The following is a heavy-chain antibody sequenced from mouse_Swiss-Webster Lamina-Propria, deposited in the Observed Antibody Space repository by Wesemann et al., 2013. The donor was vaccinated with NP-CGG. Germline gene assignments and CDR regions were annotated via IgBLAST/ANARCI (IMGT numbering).Heavy chain of an antibody. CDR1: GYTFTSYW. CDR3: ARGLGQGFAY. V-gene: IGHV1-87*01. D-gene: IGHD4-1*01. CDR2: IYPGDGDT. Sequence: QVQLQQSGAELARPGASVKLSCKASGYTFTSYWMQWVKQRPGQGLEWIGAIYPGDGDTRYTQKFKGKATLTADKSSSTAYMQLSSLASEDSAVYYCARGLGQGFAYWGQGTLVTVSA. J-gene: IGHJ3*01.